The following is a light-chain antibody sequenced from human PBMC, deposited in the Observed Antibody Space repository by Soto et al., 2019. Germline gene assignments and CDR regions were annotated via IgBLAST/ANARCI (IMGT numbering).Light chain of an antibody. CDR3: NSFTTSRTYV. CDR2: EVN. V-gene: IGLV2-18*02. J-gene: IGLJ1*01. CDR1: SSDIGSYNR. Sequence: QSVLTQPASVSGSPGQSITISCTGTSSDIGSYNRVSWYQQPPGTAPKLIIYEVNNRPSGVPDRFSGSKSGNTASLTISGLQAEDEADYYCNSFTTSRTYVFGLGTKVTVL.